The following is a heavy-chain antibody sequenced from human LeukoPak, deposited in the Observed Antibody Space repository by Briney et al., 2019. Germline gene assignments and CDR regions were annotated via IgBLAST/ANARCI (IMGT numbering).Heavy chain of an antibody. J-gene: IGHJ3*02. CDR3: AREEYCSGGSCLYLGAFDI. Sequence: PGESLKISCKESGYSFTSYWIGWVRPMPGKGLEWMGIVYPGDSDTRYSPSFQGQVTISADKSISTAYLQWSSLKASDTAMYYCAREEYCSGGSCLYLGAFDIWGQGTMVTVSS. D-gene: IGHD2-15*01. CDR2: VYPGDSDT. V-gene: IGHV5-51*01. CDR1: GYSFTSYW.